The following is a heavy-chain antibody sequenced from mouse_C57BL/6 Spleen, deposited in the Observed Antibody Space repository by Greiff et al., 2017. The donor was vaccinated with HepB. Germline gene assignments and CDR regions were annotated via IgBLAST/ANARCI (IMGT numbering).Heavy chain of an antibody. D-gene: IGHD6-1*01. CDR3: ARPTIVNGGYYFDY. J-gene: IGHJ2*01. CDR2: IDPSDSYT. Sequence: QVQLQQPGAELVRPGTSVKLSCKASGYTFTSYWMHWVKQRPGQGLEWIGVIDPSDSYTNYNQKFKGKATLTVDTSSSTAYMQLSSLTSEASAVYYCARPTIVNGGYYFDYWGQGTTLTVSS. V-gene: IGHV1-59*01. CDR1: GYTFTSYW.